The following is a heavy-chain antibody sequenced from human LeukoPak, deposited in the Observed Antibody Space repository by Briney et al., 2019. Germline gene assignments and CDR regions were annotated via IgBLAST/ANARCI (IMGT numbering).Heavy chain of an antibody. V-gene: IGHV4-59*08. Sequence: SETLSLTCTVSGGSISSYYRSWIRQPPGKGLEWIGYIYYSGSTNYNPSLKSRVTISVDTSKNQFSLKLSSVTAADTAVYYCASSRDCSSTTCYGLFDSWGQGTLVTVSS. J-gene: IGHJ4*02. CDR2: IYYSGST. CDR1: GGSISSYY. CDR3: ASSRDCSSTTCYGLFDS. D-gene: IGHD2-2*01.